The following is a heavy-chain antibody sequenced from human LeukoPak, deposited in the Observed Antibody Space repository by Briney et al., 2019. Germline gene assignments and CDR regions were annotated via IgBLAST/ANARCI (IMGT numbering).Heavy chain of an antibody. CDR1: GFTVSSNH. Sequence: GGSLRLSCAASGFTVSSNHLSWVRQAPEKGLEWVSVIYSGGGTFYADSVKGRFTISRHNSRNTLYLQMNSLRAEDTAVYYCARENLSGWFDPWGQGTLVTVSS. D-gene: IGHD2-15*01. CDR3: ARENLSGWFDP. V-gene: IGHV3-53*04. CDR2: IYSGGGT. J-gene: IGHJ5*02.